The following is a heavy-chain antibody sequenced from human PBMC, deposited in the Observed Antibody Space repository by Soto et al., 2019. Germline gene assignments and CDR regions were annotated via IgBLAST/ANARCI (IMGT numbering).Heavy chain of an antibody. CDR2: ISSNGGST. CDR3: ARGGRGYEFDY. J-gene: IGHJ4*02. D-gene: IGHD5-12*01. V-gene: IGHV3-64*01. Sequence: GGPLRLSCAASGFTFSSYAMHWVRQAPGKGLEYVSAISSNGGSTDYANSVKGRFTISRDNSKNTLDLQMGSLRAEDMAVYYCARGGRGYEFDYWGQGTLVTVSS. CDR1: GFTFSSYA.